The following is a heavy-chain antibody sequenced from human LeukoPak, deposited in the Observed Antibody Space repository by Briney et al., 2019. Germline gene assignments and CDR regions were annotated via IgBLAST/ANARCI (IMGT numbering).Heavy chain of an antibody. Sequence: SETLSLTCTVSGASITSYYWAWIRQSPEKGLEWLGYIYNYGSTKYEPSLKSRVSISEDAPKNLSSLNLKSVPAAGTALYICARGVGYGDSRHYDPWGHGILVSVSS. CDR2: IYNYGST. J-gene: IGHJ5*02. D-gene: IGHD4-17*01. CDR3: ARGVGYGDSRHYDP. V-gene: IGHV4-59*01. CDR1: GASITSYY.